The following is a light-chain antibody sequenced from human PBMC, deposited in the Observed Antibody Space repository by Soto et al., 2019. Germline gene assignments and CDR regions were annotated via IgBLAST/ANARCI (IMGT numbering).Light chain of an antibody. V-gene: IGLV1-40*01. CDR2: GNS. CDR3: QSYDSSRSAVV. Sequence: QSVLTQPPSVSGAPGQRVTISCTGSSSNIGAGYDVHWYQQLPGTAPKLLIYGNSNRPSGVPDRFSGSKSGTSASLAITGLQAEDEADYYFQSYDSSRSAVVFGGGTKVTVL. J-gene: IGLJ3*02. CDR1: SSNIGAGYD.